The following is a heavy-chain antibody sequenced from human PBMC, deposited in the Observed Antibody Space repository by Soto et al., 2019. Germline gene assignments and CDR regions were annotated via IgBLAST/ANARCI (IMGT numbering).Heavy chain of an antibody. Sequence: SETLSLTCAVSGGFISSGDSSWSWIRQPPGRGLEWIGYISYRVDTYYSPSLKSRVTMSIDTSKNQFSLNVSSVTAADTAVYYCARVAGVAYCGGDCYHFDYWGQGTLVTVSS. D-gene: IGHD2-21*02. CDR2: ISYRVDT. V-gene: IGHV4-30-2*05. J-gene: IGHJ4*02. CDR1: GGFISSGDSS. CDR3: ARVAGVAYCGGDCYHFDY.